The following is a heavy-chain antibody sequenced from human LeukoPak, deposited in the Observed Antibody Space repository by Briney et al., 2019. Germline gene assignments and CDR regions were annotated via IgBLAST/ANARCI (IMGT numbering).Heavy chain of an antibody. V-gene: IGHV3-48*01. CDR1: GFTFSAFP. CDR2: IKENSASI. CDR3: ARDLPGPGHI. Sequence: GGSLRLSCAASGFTFSAFPMNWVRQAPGKGLEWLSHIKENSASIYYADSVKGRFTISRDNSKNTLYLQMNSLRAEDTAVYYCARDLPGPGHIWGQGTMVTVSS. J-gene: IGHJ3*02.